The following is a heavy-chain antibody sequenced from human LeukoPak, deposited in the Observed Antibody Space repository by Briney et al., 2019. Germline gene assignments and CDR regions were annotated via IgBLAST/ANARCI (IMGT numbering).Heavy chain of an antibody. Sequence: PGGSLRLSCAASGFTFSSYSMNWVRQAPGKGLEWVSHISSSSSTIYYADSVKGRFTISRDNAKNSLYLQMNSLRVEDTAIYYCARGGGQWLHYYMDVWGKGTTVTVSS. D-gene: IGHD6-19*01. CDR2: ISSSSSTI. CDR3: ARGGGQWLHYYMDV. CDR1: GFTFSSYS. J-gene: IGHJ6*03. V-gene: IGHV3-48*01.